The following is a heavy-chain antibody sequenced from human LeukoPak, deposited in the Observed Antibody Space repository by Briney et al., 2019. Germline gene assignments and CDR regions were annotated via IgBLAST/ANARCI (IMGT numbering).Heavy chain of an antibody. Sequence: SETLSLTCTVSGGSISSGDYYWSWIRQPPGKGLEWIGYIYYSGSTYYNPSLKSRVTISVDTSENQFSLKLSSVTAADTAVYYCARVPLLDYGGNLYYFDYWGQGTLVTVYS. CDR2: IYYSGST. CDR1: GGSISSGDYY. V-gene: IGHV4-30-4*08. CDR3: ARVPLLDYGGNLYYFDY. J-gene: IGHJ4*02. D-gene: IGHD4-23*01.